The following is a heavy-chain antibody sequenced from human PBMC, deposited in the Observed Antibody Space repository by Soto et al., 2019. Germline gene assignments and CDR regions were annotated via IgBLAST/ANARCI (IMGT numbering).Heavy chain of an antibody. CDR1: GETISSSSYY. V-gene: IGHV4-39*01. CDR2: IYYSGST. Sequence: HSWTMDLTSTVSGETISSSSYYWGWISQPPGKGLEWIGSIYYSGSTYYNPSLKSRVTISVDTSKNQFSLKLSSVTAADTAVYYCARHRRIRAAHTAAFDYWGQGTLVTVSS. CDR3: ARHRRIRAAHTAAFDY. J-gene: IGHJ4*02. D-gene: IGHD6-6*01.